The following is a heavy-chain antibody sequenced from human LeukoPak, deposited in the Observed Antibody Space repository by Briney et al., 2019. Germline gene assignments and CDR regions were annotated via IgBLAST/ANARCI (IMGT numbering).Heavy chain of an antibody. CDR2: IKNDGKIT. V-gene: IGHV3-74*01. D-gene: IGHD4-23*01. Sequence: PGGSLRLSCAASEFTFNNYWMHWVRQAPGKGLVWVSRIKNDGKITTYADSVKGRFSISRDNAKNTLYLQMNSLRVEDTAVYYCARGRPHGNDYWGQGTLVTVSS. CDR3: ARGRPHGNDY. J-gene: IGHJ4*02. CDR1: EFTFNNYW.